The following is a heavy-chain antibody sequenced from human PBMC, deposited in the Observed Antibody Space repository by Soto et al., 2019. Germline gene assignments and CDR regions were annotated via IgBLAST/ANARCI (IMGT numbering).Heavy chain of an antibody. J-gene: IGHJ6*02. V-gene: IGHV1-3*01. D-gene: IGHD3-9*01. Sequence: ASVKVSCKASGYTFTSYAIHWVRQAPLQMLEWMVCINAGNGNTKYSQKFQGRVTITRDTSASTAYMELSSLRSEDTAVYYCATSTPDYDILTLYYYGMEFWGQGTTVTGSS. CDR2: INAGNGNT. CDR3: ATSTPDYDILTLYYYGMEF. CDR1: GYTFTSYA.